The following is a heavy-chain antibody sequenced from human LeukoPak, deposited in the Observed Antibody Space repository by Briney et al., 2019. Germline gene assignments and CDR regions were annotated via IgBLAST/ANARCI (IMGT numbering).Heavy chain of an antibody. V-gene: IGHV4-4*02. CDR1: GGSISSGYW. CDR3: ARNGYYSSDY. D-gene: IGHD3-22*01. CDR2: VFHSGST. Sequence: SGTLSLTCAVSGGSISSGYWWSWVRQPPGKGLEWIGEVFHSGSTNYNPSLKSRVNISMDKSQNQFSLTLNSVTAADTAVYYCARNGYYSSDYWGQGTLVIVSS. J-gene: IGHJ4*02.